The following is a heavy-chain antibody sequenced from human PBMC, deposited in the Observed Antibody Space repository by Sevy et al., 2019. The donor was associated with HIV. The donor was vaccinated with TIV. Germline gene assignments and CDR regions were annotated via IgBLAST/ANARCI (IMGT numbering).Heavy chain of an antibody. J-gene: IGHJ4*01. CDR1: GFTFSNAW. CDR2: IKSKTDGGTR. Sequence: GGSLRLSCAASGFTFSNAWMRWVRQAPGKGLEWVGRIKSKTDGGTRDFAAPVKGRFSISRDDSKNTVYLQMNSLKDEDTGVYFCACGTGKSDFDHWCHGTLVTVSS. V-gene: IGHV3-15*01. CDR3: ACGTGKSDFDH. D-gene: IGHD1-1*01.